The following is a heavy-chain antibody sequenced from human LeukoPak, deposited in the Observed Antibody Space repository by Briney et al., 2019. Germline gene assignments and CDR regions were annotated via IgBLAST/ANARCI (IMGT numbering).Heavy chain of an antibody. CDR3: AKGDSSGWYYAN. CDR2: ISSSASTK. J-gene: IGHJ4*02. Sequence: GGSLRLSCAASGFTFSSYEMKWVRQAPGKGLEWVSYISSSASTKYYADSVKGRFTISRDNSKNTLYLQMNSLRAEDTAVYHCAKGDSSGWYYANWGQGTLVTVSS. D-gene: IGHD6-19*01. V-gene: IGHV3-48*03. CDR1: GFTFSSYE.